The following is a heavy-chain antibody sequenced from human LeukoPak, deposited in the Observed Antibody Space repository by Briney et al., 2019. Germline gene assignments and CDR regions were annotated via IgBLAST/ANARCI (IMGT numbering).Heavy chain of an antibody. D-gene: IGHD2-2*01. CDR1: GYTFTSYY. Sequence: ASVTVSCKASGYTFTSYYMHWVRQAPGQGLEWMGIINPSGGSTSYAQKFQGRVTMTRDMSTSTVYMELSSLRSEDTAVYYCARRVVVPAASFWFDPWGQGTLVTVSS. J-gene: IGHJ5*02. CDR2: INPSGGST. V-gene: IGHV1-46*01. CDR3: ARRVVVPAASFWFDP.